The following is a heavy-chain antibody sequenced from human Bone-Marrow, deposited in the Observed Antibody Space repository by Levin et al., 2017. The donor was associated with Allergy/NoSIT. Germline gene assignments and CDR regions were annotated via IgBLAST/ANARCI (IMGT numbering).Heavy chain of an antibody. V-gene: IGHV3-53*01. J-gene: IGHJ4*02. CDR3: ARNVRVTDLGY. Sequence: LSLTCEASGFPVNNNYMTWVRPAPGKGLEWASLIYSVGSTYYADSVEGRFTISRDSSKNTLYLQMNNLRAEDTAVYYCARNVRVTDLGYWGQGTLVTVSS. CDR2: IYSVGST. CDR1: GFPVNNNY. D-gene: IGHD3-10*02.